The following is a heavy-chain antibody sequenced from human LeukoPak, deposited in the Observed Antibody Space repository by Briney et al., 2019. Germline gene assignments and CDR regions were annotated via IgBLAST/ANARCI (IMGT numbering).Heavy chain of an antibody. V-gene: IGHV1-2*02. CDR2: INPNSGGT. J-gene: IGHJ3*02. CDR3: ARVKARARADSGSPMGAFDI. CDR1: GYTFTGYY. Sequence: ASVKVSCKASGYTFTGYYMHWVRQAPGQGLEWMGWINPNSGGTNYAQKLQGRVTMTTDTSTSTAYMELRSLRSDDTAVYYCARVKARARADSGSPMGAFDIWGQGTMVTVSS. D-gene: IGHD1-26*01.